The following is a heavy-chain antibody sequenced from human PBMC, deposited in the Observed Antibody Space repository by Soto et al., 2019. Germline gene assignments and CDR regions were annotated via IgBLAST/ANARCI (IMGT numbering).Heavy chain of an antibody. V-gene: IGHV1-18*01. J-gene: IGHJ3*02. Sequence: ASAKLYCKASGYTFTSYGISWVRQAPGQGLEWMGWISAYNGNTNYAQKLQGRVTMTTDTSASTAYMELRSLRSDDTAVYYCARDGPLSYSSGWYPDAFDIWGQGTMVTVSS. CDR3: ARDGPLSYSSGWYPDAFDI. CDR1: GYTFTSYG. D-gene: IGHD6-19*01. CDR2: ISAYNGNT.